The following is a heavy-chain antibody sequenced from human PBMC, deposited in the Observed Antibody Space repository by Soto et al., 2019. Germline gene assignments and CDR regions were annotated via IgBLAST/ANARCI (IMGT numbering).Heavy chain of an antibody. D-gene: IGHD1-1*01. J-gene: IGHJ6*02. CDR2: IYNSGSTM. Sequence: GGSLRLSCAASGFTFSAFEMNWVRQAPGKGLEWLSYIYNSGSTMTYADSVKGRFAITRDNAKNSLYLQMYSLRAEDTAVYYCARESGGTGLDVWGQGTTVTVSS. V-gene: IGHV3-48*03. CDR1: GFTFSAFE. CDR3: ARESGGTGLDV.